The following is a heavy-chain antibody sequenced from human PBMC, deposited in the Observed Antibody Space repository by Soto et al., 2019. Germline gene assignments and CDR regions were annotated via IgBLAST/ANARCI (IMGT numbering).Heavy chain of an antibody. CDR3: ARDESSGGCWGPLDY. CDR2: IIPVFHRP. J-gene: IGHJ4*02. V-gene: IGHV1-69*01. D-gene: IGHD3-22*01. Sequence: QMQLVQSGTEVKKPGSSVRVSCKASGGTFSGNAITWVRQAPGQGLEWMGGIIPVFHRPKYAQKFQDRLTITADASTNTADMELSSLRPEDTALHYGARDESSGGCWGPLDYWGQGTLVAVSS. CDR1: GGTFSGNA.